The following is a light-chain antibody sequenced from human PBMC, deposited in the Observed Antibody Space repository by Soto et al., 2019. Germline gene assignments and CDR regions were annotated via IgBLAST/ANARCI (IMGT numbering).Light chain of an antibody. CDR3: SSYAGSSNV. Sequence: SARTQPASASGSPGQSVAISCTGTSSDVGGYNYVSWYQQHPGKAPKLMIYEVNKRPSGVPDRFSGSKSGNTASLTVSGLQAEDEADYYCSSYAGSSNVFGTGTKVTAL. J-gene: IGLJ1*01. CDR1: SSDVGGYNY. V-gene: IGLV2-8*01. CDR2: EVN.